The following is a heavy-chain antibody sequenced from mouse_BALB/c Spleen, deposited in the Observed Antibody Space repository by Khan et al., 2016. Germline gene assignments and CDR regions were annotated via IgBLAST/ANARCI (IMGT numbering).Heavy chain of an antibody. D-gene: IGHD1-2*01. J-gene: IGHJ2*01. CDR1: GYSITSDYA. CDR3: ARWGTATGDYFDY. V-gene: IGHV3-2*02. Sequence: EVQLQESGPGLVKPSQSLSLTCTVTGYSITSDYAWNWIRQFPGNKLEWMGYISYSGSTSYNPSLKSRISITRDTSTTPFFLQLNSVTTEDTATYYFARWGTATGDYFDYWGQGTTLTVAS. CDR2: ISYSGST.